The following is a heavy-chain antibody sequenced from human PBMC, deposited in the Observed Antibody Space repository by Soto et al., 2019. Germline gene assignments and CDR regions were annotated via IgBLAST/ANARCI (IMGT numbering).Heavy chain of an antibody. Sequence: EVQLVESGGGLVQPGGSLRLSCAASGFTFFAYWIHWVRQVPGKGLVWVSRINSDGSHTSYADSVRGRFTISRDNSKNTVYLQMNSLTAEDTAVYYCAKDGDYGDYAGETWFDSWGQGSLVTVSS. CDR2: INSDGSHT. D-gene: IGHD4-17*01. J-gene: IGHJ5*01. CDR3: AKDGDYGDYAGETWFDS. CDR1: GFTFFAYW. V-gene: IGHV3-74*01.